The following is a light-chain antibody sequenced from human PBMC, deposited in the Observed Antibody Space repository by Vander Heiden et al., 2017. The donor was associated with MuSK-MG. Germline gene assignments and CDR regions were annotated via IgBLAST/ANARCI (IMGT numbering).Light chain of an antibody. CDR3: QQDDNSAIT. CDR2: ATS. J-gene: IGKJ5*01. V-gene: IGKV3-20*01. Sequence: EIVLTQSPGTLSLSPGERAALSCRASQSLSTSYLAWYQQKSGLAPRLLIYATSNRATGIPDRFSGSGSGTDFTLTISRLEPEDFAVYYCQQDDNSAITFGQGTRLEIK. CDR1: QSLSTSY.